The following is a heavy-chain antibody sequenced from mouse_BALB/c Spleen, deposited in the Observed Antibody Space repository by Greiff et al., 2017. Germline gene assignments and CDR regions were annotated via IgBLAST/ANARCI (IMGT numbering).Heavy chain of an antibody. CDR1: GFTFSSYA. Sequence: EVKLVESGGGLVKPGGSLKLSCAASGFTFSSYAMSWVRQTPAKRLEWVASISSGGSTYYPDSVKGRVTISRDNARNILYLQMSSLRSEDTAMYYCARGESDYGNSFDYWGQGTTLTVSS. CDR2: ISSGGST. V-gene: IGHV5-6-5*01. D-gene: IGHD2-1*01. CDR3: ARGESDYGNSFDY. J-gene: IGHJ2*01.